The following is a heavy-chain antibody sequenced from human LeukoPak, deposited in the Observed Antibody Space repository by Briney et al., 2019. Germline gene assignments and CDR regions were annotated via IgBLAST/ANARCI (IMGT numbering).Heavy chain of an antibody. CDR3: AKDKDGRCKFGPRFLDS. J-gene: IGHJ4*02. Sequence: GGSLRLSCVASGFTFDDYAMHWVRQPPGKGLEWVAVMNWDGGSTYYACSVNGRFTISRDNSKNSLYLEMNSLRVDDTALYYCAKDKDGRCKFGPRFLDSWGQGTLVTVSS. V-gene: IGHV3-43D*03. D-gene: IGHD3-3*01. CDR2: MNWDGGST. CDR1: GFTFDDYA.